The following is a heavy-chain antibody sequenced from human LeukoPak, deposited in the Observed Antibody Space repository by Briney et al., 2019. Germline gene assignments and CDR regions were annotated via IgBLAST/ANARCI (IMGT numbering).Heavy chain of an antibody. V-gene: IGHV4-39*07. J-gene: IGHJ3*02. Sequence: PSETLTLTCSVSGGSIDRSSYYWGWIRQPPGKGLEWIGSIYYSGSPYYNPSLKSRVTISVDRSKNQFSLKLSSVTAADTAVYYCARGGITIFGVVSFDAFDIWGQGTMVTVSS. CDR2: IYYSGSP. D-gene: IGHD3-3*01. CDR3: ARGGITIFGVVSFDAFDI. CDR1: GGSIDRSSYY.